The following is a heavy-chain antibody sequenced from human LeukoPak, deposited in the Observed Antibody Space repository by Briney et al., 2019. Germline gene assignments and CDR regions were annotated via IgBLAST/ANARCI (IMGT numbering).Heavy chain of an antibody. CDR2: IYHSGST. V-gene: IGHV4-38-2*02. Sequence: SETLSLTCTVSGYSISSGYYWGWIRQPPGKGLEWIGSIYHSGSTYYNPSLKSRVTIPVDTSKNQFSLKLSSVTAADTAVYYCARVTYYYDSSGYSNWFDPWGQGTLVTVSS. D-gene: IGHD3-22*01. CDR3: ARVTYYYDSSGYSNWFDP. CDR1: GYSISSGYY. J-gene: IGHJ5*02.